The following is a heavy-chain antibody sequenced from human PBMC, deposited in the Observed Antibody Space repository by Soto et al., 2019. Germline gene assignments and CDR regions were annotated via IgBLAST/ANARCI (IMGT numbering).Heavy chain of an antibody. Sequence: PGGSLRLSCAASGFTFSSYAMSWVRQAPGKGLEWVSAISGSGGSTYYADSVKGRFTISRDNSKNTLYLQMNSLRAEDTAVYYCAKGYSSSWYYLYDYWGQGTLVTVSS. J-gene: IGHJ4*02. CDR1: GFTFSSYA. V-gene: IGHV3-23*01. CDR3: AKGYSSSWYYLYDY. D-gene: IGHD6-13*01. CDR2: ISGSGGST.